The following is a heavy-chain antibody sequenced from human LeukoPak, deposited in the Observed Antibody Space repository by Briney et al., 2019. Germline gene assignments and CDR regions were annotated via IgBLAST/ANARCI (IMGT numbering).Heavy chain of an antibody. Sequence: GGSLRLSCAASGFTFSNYGIHWVRQAPGRGLEWVALIWYDGGNKYYADSVKGRFTISRDNSKNTLSLQMNSLRAEDTALYYCARAGLGAAADVWGQGTLVTVSS. CDR2: IWYDGGNK. D-gene: IGHD6-13*01. CDR3: ARAGLGAAADV. J-gene: IGHJ4*02. CDR1: GFTFSNYG. V-gene: IGHV3-33*01.